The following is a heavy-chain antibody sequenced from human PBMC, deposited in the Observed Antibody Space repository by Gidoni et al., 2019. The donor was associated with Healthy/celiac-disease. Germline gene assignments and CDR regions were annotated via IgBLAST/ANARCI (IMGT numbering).Heavy chain of an antibody. CDR1: GFTFSSYS. V-gene: IGHV3-21*01. J-gene: IGHJ4*02. Sequence: EVQLVESGGGLVKPGGSLRLSCAASGFTFSSYSMNWVRQAPGKGLEWVSSISSSSSYIYYADSVKGRFTISRDNAKNSLYLQMNSLRAEDTAVYYCARDRSPYQIAVAADYFDYWGQGTLVTVSS. D-gene: IGHD6-19*01. CDR3: ARDRSPYQIAVAADYFDY. CDR2: ISSSSSYI.